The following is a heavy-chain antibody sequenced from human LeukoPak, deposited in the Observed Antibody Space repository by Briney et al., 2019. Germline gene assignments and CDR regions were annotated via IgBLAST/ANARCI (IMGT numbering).Heavy chain of an antibody. D-gene: IGHD1-26*01. V-gene: IGHV4-39*01. CDR3: ARRRRLGPSLDC. J-gene: IGHJ4*02. CDR2: IYYSGTT. CDR1: GDSISRSSFY. Sequence: SETLSLTCIVSGDSISRSSFYWGRIRQPPGKGLEWVGSIYYSGTTYYNTSLKSRITISVDTSKTVLSLKLTSVTAADTAVYFCARRRRLGPSLDCWGQGTLVAVSS.